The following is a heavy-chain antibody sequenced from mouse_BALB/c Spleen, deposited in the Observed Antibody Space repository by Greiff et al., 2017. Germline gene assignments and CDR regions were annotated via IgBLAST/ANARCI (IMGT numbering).Heavy chain of an antibody. CDR3: ARGDGYYVWFAY. CDR2: ISSGGST. D-gene: IGHD2-3*01. CDR1: GFTFSSYA. Sequence: DVKLVESGGGLVKPGGSLKLSCAASGFTFSSYAMSWVRQTPEKRLEWVASISSGGSTYYPDSVKGRFTISRDNARNILYLQMSSLRSEDTAMYYCARGDGYYVWFAYWGQGTLVTVSA. J-gene: IGHJ3*01. V-gene: IGHV5-6-5*01.